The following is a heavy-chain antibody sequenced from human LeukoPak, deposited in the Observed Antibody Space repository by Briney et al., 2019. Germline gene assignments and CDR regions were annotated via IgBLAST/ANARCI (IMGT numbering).Heavy chain of an antibody. J-gene: IGHJ4*02. CDR1: GFTFSRSR. Sequence: GGSLRLSCAASGFTFSRSRMHWVRQAPGKGLVWVSRTNDGGSTTNYADSVKDRFTISRDNAKNTLYLQMNSLRAEDTAVYYCARALGSSSDYWGQGTLVTVTS. CDR3: ARALGSSSDY. D-gene: IGHD3-10*01. V-gene: IGHV3-74*01. CDR2: TNDGGSTT.